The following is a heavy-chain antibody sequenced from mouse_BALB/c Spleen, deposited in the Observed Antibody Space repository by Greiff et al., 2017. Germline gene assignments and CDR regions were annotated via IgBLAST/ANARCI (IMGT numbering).Heavy chain of an antibody. CDR1: GFTFSSYT. J-gene: IGHJ4*01. CDR3: ARHRYDYAMDY. Sequence: EVMLVESGGGLVKPGGSLKLSCAASGFTFSSYTMSWVRQTPEKRLEWVAYISNGGGSTYYPDTVKGRFTISRDNAKNTLYLQMSSLKSEDTAMYYCARHRYDYAMDYWGQGTSVTVSS. D-gene: IGHD2-14*01. V-gene: IGHV5-12-2*01. CDR2: ISNGGGST.